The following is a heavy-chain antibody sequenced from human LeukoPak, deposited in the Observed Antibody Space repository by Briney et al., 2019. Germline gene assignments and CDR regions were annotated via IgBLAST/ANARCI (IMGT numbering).Heavy chain of an antibody. CDR1: GFTFSSYG. D-gene: IGHD2-2*01. V-gene: IGHV3-30*02. CDR3: ARDGKPLIVVVPAVAWPSRSSICN. Sequence: GGSLRLLCAASGFTFSSYGMHWVRQAPGKGLEWVAFIRYDGSNKFYADSVKRRFTISRDNCKNTLYLQMNSLRAEDAAVYYCARDGKPLIVVVPAVAWPSRSSICNWGQGTLVTVSA. CDR2: IRYDGSNK. J-gene: IGHJ4*02.